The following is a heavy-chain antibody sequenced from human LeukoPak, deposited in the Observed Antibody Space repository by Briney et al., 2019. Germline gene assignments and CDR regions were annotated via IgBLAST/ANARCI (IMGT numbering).Heavy chain of an antibody. V-gene: IGHV1-69*13. J-gene: IGHJ4*02. CDR1: GGTFSSYA. CDR2: IIPIFGTA. CDR3: AREGACSSTSCYGLDLDY. Sequence: ASVKVSCKASGGTFSSYAISWVRQAPGQGLEWMGGIIPIFGTANYAQKFQGRVTITADESTGTAYMELSSLRSEDTAVYYCAREGACSSTSCYGLDLDYWGQGTLVTVSS. D-gene: IGHD2-2*01.